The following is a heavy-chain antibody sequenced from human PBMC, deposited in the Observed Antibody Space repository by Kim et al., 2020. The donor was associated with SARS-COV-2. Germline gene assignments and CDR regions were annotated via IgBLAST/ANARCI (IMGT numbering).Heavy chain of an antibody. J-gene: IGHJ4*02. Sequence: GGSLRLSCAASGFTFSNAWMSWVRQAPGKGLEWVGRIKSKTDGGTTDYAAPVKGRFTISRDDSKNTLYLQMNSLKTEDTAVYYCTTDERYGSGSNVDYWGQGTLVTVSS. CDR3: TTDERYGSGSNVDY. D-gene: IGHD3-10*01. CDR1: GFTFSNAW. CDR2: IKSKTDGGTT. V-gene: IGHV3-15*01.